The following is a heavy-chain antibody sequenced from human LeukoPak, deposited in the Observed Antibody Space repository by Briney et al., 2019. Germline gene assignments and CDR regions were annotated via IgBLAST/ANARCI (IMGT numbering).Heavy chain of an antibody. V-gene: IGHV6-1*01. J-gene: IGHJ4*02. CDR2: TYYRSKWYN. CDR3: ARDGSSSGLPFDY. CDR1: GDSVSGNTIA. D-gene: IGHD6-25*01. Sequence: SQTLSLTCAISGDSVSGNTIAWNWIRQSPSRGLEWLGRTYYRSKWYNDYAVSVKSRITLNPDTIKNQFSLQLNSVTPEDTAVYYCARDGSSSGLPFDYWGQGTLVTVSS.